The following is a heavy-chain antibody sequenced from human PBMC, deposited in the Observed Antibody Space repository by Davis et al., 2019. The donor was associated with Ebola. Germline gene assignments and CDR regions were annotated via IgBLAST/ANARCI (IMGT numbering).Heavy chain of an antibody. CDR3: ARGQLTSNIVVVTASHFDS. CDR1: GDSISSFY. V-gene: IGHV4-34*01. D-gene: IGHD2-21*02. J-gene: IGHJ4*02. CDR2: INHSGNT. Sequence: SETLSLTCTVSGDSISSFYWSWIRQPPGKGLEWIGEINHSGNTNFSPSLKSRVTISVDTSKNQFSLKLSSVTAADTAVYFCARGQLTSNIVVVTASHFDSWGQGTLVTVSS.